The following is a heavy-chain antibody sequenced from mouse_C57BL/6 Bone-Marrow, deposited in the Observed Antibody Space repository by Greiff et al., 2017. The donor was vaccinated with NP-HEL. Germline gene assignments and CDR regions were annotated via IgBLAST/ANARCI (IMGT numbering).Heavy chain of an antibody. Sequence: QVQLQQPGAELVKPGASVKLSCKASGYPFTSYWMHWVKQRPGRGLAWIGRIDPNSGGTKYNEKFKRKATLTVDKPSSTAYMQLSSLTSEDSAVYYCAVIFGLWYFDVWGTGTTVTVSS. J-gene: IGHJ1*03. V-gene: IGHV1-72*01. CDR3: AVIFGLWYFDV. D-gene: IGHD3-1*01. CDR1: GYPFTSYW. CDR2: IDPNSGGT.